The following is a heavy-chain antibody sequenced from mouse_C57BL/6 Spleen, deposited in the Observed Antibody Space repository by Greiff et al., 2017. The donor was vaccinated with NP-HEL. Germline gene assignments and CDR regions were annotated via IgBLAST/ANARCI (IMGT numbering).Heavy chain of an antibody. CDR2: ILPGSGST. V-gene: IGHV1-9*01. CDR1: GYTFTGYW. D-gene: IGHD1-1*01. J-gene: IGHJ1*03. Sequence: QVQLQQSGAELMKPGASVKLSCKATGYTFTGYWIEWVKQRPGHGLEWIGEILPGSGSTNYNEKFKGKATFTADTSSNTAYMQLSSLTTEYSAIYYCARGGYYGSSSRWYFDVWGTGTTVTVSS. CDR3: ARGGYYGSSSRWYFDV.